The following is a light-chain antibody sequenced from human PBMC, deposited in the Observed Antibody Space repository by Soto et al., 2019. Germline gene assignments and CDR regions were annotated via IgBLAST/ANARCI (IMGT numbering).Light chain of an antibody. CDR1: SSNIGAGHD. Sequence: QSVLTQPPSVSGAPGQRVTISCTGNSSNIGAGHDVHWYQHLPGTAPKLLIYGDNNRPSGVPDRFSGSKSGTSASLAITRLQAEDEADYYCQSYDISLHNYVFGTGTKVTVL. J-gene: IGLJ1*01. CDR3: QSYDISLHNYV. CDR2: GDN. V-gene: IGLV1-40*01.